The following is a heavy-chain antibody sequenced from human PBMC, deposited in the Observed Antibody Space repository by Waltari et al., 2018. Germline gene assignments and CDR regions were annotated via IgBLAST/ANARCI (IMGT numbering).Heavy chain of an antibody. V-gene: IGHV4-4*07. Sequence: VQLQESGPGLVKPSETLSLTCTISGGSISSHFWSWIRPPAGKGLEWIGRIYTTGSTNFNPSRKSRVTMSIDTSKNQFSLNLSSVTAADTAVYYCARGQSTRGSYGWFDPWGQGTLVTVSS. CDR3: ARGQSTRGSYGWFDP. D-gene: IGHD1-26*01. CDR2: IYTTGST. J-gene: IGHJ5*02. CDR1: GGSISSHF.